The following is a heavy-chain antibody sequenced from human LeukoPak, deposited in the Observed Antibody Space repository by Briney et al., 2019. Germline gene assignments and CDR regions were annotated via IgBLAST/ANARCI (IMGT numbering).Heavy chain of an antibody. Sequence: PSETPSLTCTVSGGSISSSSYYWGWIRQPPGKGLEWIGSIYYSGSTYYNPSLKSRVTISVDTSKNQFSLKLSSVTAADTAVYYCASRQSQWLVQYYFDYWGQGTLVTVSS. CDR3: ASRQSQWLVQYYFDY. CDR1: GGSISSSSYY. D-gene: IGHD6-19*01. J-gene: IGHJ4*02. V-gene: IGHV4-39*01. CDR2: IYYSGST.